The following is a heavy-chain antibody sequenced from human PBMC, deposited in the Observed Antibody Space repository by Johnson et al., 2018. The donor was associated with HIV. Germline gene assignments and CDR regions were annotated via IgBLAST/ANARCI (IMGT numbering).Heavy chain of an antibody. Sequence: VQLVESGGGLVKPGGSLRLSCAASGFTFSDSSMNWIRQAPGKGLEWVSYITPSGTTIYNADSVTGRFTISRDNAKQSLYLQMTSLRAEDTAMYYCAKRRVAGDDAFDVWGQGTMVIVSS. CDR2: ITPSGTTI. D-gene: IGHD6-19*01. V-gene: IGHV3-11*04. CDR3: AKRRVAGDDAFDV. J-gene: IGHJ3*01. CDR1: GFTFSDSS.